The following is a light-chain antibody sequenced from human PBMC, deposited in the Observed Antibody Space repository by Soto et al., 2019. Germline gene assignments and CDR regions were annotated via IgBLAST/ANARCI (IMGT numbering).Light chain of an antibody. V-gene: IGLV1-44*01. CDR3: ASWDDSLNGHV. J-gene: IGLJ1*01. CDR2: SND. CDR1: SSNIASNT. Sequence: QSALTQPPSASGTPGQRVTVSCSGSSSNIASNTVNWYQQLPGTAPKLLIYSNDQRPSGVPDRFSASESGTSASLAISGLQSEDEADYYCASWDDSLNGHVFGTGTKVTVL.